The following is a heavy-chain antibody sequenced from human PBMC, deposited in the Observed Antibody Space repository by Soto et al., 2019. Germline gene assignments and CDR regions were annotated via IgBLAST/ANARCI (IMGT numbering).Heavy chain of an antibody. D-gene: IGHD3-16*01. Sequence: SETLSLTCTVSGGSINNYYWSWIRQPPGKGMEWIGYIYYSGSTNYNPSLKSRVTISVDTSKNQFSLKLSSVTAADTAVYYCARRYGGNFDYWGQGTLVTVSS. V-gene: IGHV4-59*01. CDR2: IYYSGST. J-gene: IGHJ4*02. CDR3: ARRYGGNFDY. CDR1: GGSINNYY.